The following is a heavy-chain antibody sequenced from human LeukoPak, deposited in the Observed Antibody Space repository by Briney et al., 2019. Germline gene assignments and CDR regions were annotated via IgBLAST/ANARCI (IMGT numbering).Heavy chain of an antibody. J-gene: IGHJ4*02. CDR2: INGDGSST. CDR1: GFTFSSYW. D-gene: IGHD1-20*01. V-gene: IGHV3-74*01. Sequence: GGSLRLPCAASGFTFSSYWMHWVRQAPGKGLVWVSRINGDGSSTSYADSVKGRFTISRDNAKNTLYLQMNSLRAEDTAVYYCARDDIWKDFDYWGQGTLVTVSS. CDR3: ARDDIWKDFDY.